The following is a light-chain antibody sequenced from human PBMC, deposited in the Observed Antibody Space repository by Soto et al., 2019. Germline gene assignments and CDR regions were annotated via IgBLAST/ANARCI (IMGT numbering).Light chain of an antibody. CDR3: QKYNPPT. CDR1: QNISNN. J-gene: IGKJ1*01. V-gene: IGKV3-15*01. Sequence: EIVMTQSPATLSVSPGERATLSCRASQNISNNLAWYQQKRGQAPKLLIFGASTRATGIPARFSGSGSGIAFTLTISSLQSADFAIYDCQKYNPPTFGKGTKVEIK. CDR2: GAS.